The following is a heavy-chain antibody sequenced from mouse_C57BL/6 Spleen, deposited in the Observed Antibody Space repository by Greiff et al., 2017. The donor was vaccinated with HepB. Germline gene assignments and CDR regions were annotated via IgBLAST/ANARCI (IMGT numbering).Heavy chain of an antibody. V-gene: IGHV5-9-1*02. CDR1: GFTFSSYA. D-gene: IGHD1-1*01. J-gene: IGHJ3*01. CDR2: ISSGDDYT. Sequence: DVMLVESGEGLVKPGGSLKLSCAASGFTFSSYAMSWVRQTPEKRLEWVAYISSGDDYTYYADTVKGRFTISRDNARNTLYLQMSSLKSEDKAMYYCTRDGYGSSCVFAYWGQGTLVTVSA. CDR3: TRDGYGSSCVFAY.